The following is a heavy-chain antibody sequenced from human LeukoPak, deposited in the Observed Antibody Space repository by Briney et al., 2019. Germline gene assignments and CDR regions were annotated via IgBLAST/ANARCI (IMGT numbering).Heavy chain of an antibody. CDR3: ARGPWFDP. Sequence: PSETLSLTCTVSGDAISGSTYSWGWIRQPPGKGLEWIGEINHSGSTNYNPSLKSRVTISVDTSKNQFSLKLSSVTAADTAVYYCARGPWFDPWGQGTLVTVSS. V-gene: IGHV4-39*07. CDR2: INHSGST. CDR1: GDAISGSTYS. J-gene: IGHJ5*02.